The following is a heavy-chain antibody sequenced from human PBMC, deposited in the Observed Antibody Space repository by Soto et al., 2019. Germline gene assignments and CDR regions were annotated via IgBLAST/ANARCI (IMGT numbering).Heavy chain of an antibody. V-gene: IGHV3-21*01. CDR3: ARDRGYDAHDYYYNAMDV. CDR2: IRGFSPYT. CDR1: GFTFRTYT. Sequence: EVQLVESGGGLVKPGGSLRLSCISSGFTFRTYTMNWVRQAPGKGLEWVSGIRGFSPYTFYAESVKGRFTISRDNAKYSLYLQMNSLRADDTAVYYCARDRGYDAHDYYYNAMDVWGQGTTVTVSS. D-gene: IGHD3-10*01. J-gene: IGHJ6*02.